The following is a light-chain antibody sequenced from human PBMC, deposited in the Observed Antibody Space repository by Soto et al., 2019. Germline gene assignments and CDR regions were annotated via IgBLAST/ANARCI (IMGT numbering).Light chain of an antibody. Sequence: QSVLTQPPSASGTPGQRVSISCSGSSSNIGRNTMIWYQQLPGTAPKLLIYNDDQWPPGVPDRFSGSKSGTSASLAISGLQSDDEADYDCAVWDDSPNGPVFGGGTKVTVL. V-gene: IGLV1-44*01. J-gene: IGLJ2*01. CDR3: AVWDDSPNGPV. CDR1: SSNIGRNT. CDR2: NDD.